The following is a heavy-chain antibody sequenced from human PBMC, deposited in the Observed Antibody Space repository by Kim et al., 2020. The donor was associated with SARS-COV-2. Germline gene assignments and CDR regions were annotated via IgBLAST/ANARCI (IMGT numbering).Heavy chain of an antibody. Sequence: SETLSLTCAVYGGSFSAYSWIRIRQAPGKGLEWIGEVNHSGITKYHPSLKSRVTISVDTSKNQFSLKLPSVTAADTAVFYCARGRAGVVPSPILGLGPYYYYYAMDVWGQGTTVTVS. CDR1: GGSFSAYS. V-gene: IGHV4-34*01. D-gene: IGHD3-3*01. J-gene: IGHJ6*02. CDR3: ARGRAGVVPSPILGLGPYYYYYAMDV. CDR2: VNHSGIT.